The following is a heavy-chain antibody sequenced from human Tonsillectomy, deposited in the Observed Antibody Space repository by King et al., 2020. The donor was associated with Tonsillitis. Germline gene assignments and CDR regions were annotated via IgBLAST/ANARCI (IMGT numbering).Heavy chain of an antibody. CDR3: ARVVNWNESGFDH. J-gene: IGHJ4*02. V-gene: IGHV1-18*01. Sequence: QLVQSGGEVERPGASVKVSCEASGYTFASYGITWVRQAPGQGLEWMGWISPYNANTNYAQKFQGRVTMTTDTSTSTAYMELRSLRSDDTAVYYCARVVNWNESGFDHWGQGTLVIVSS. CDR2: ISPYNANT. D-gene: IGHD1-1*01. CDR1: GYTFASYG.